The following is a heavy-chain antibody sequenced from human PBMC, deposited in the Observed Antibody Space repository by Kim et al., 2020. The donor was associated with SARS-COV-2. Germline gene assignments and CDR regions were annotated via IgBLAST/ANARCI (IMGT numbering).Heavy chain of an antibody. CDR3: ARDLQDYYDSSSYYYERAFDI. J-gene: IGHJ3*02. CDR2: IYYSGST. Sequence: SETLSLTCTVSGGSISSYYWSWIRQPPGKGLEWIGYIYYSGSTNYNPSLKSRVTISVDTSKNQFSLKLSSVTAADTAVYYCARDLQDYYDSSSYYYERAFDIWGQGTMVTVSS. CDR1: GGSISSYY. V-gene: IGHV4-59*01. D-gene: IGHD3-22*01.